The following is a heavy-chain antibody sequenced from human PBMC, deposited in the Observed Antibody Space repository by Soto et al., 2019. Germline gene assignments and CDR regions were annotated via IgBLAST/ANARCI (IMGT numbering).Heavy chain of an antibody. J-gene: IGHJ4*02. D-gene: IGHD6-19*01. Sequence: PSETLSLTCTVSCGSISSYYWSWIRQPAGKGLEWIGRIYTSGSTNYNPSLKSRVTMSVDTSKNQFSLKLSSVTAADTAVYYCARVLSGIAVAGVFDYWGQGTLVTVSS. CDR1: CGSISSYY. CDR3: ARVLSGIAVAGVFDY. V-gene: IGHV4-4*07. CDR2: IYTSGST.